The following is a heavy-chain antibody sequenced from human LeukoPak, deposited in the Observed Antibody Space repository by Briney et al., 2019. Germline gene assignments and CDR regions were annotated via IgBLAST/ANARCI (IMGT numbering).Heavy chain of an antibody. Sequence: ASVKVSCKASGYTFTSYDINWVRQATGQGLEWMGWMNPNSGNTGYAQKFQGRVTMTRNTSISTAYMELSSLRSEDTAVYYCARGSPGTEGFDYWGQGTLVTVSS. J-gene: IGHJ4*02. V-gene: IGHV1-8*01. CDR2: MNPNSGNT. CDR1: GYTFTSYD. CDR3: ARGSPGTEGFDY. D-gene: IGHD1-1*01.